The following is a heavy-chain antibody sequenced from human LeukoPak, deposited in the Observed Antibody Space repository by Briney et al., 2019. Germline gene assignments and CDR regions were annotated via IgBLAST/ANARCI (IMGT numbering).Heavy chain of an antibody. D-gene: IGHD6-19*01. CDR3: ARAHSSGWYGPDY. J-gene: IGHJ4*02. CDR2: MNPNSDNT. V-gene: IGHV1-8*02. Sequence: ASVKVSCKASGYTFTGYYMHWVRQAPGQGLEWMGWMNPNSDNTGYAQKFQGRVTMTRNTSISTAYMELSSLRSEDTAVYYCARAHSSGWYGPDYWGQGTLVTVSS. CDR1: GYTFTGYY.